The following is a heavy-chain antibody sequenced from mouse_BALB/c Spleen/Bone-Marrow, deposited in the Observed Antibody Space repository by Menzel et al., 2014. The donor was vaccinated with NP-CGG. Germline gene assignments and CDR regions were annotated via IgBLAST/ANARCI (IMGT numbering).Heavy chain of an antibody. J-gene: IGHJ1*01. D-gene: IGHD1-1*01. CDR2: INPGSGDT. V-gene: IGHV1-82*01. CDR3: ARRYYVYW. CDR1: GYAFSSSW. Sequence: VQLQQSGPELVKPGASVKISRKASGYAFSSSWMNWVKQRPGQGLEWIGVINPGSGDTNYNEKFKGKATLTADKSSNTAYMQFSSLTSDDSAVYFCARRYYVYW.